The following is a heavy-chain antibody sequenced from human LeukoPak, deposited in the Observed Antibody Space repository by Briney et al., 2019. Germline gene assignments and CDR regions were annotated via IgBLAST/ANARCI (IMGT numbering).Heavy chain of an antibody. D-gene: IGHD3-10*01. CDR1: GFTFSSYW. CDR2: IKQDGSEK. CDR3: ARDLFGGSYGMDV. V-gene: IGHV3-7*01. Sequence: GGSLRLSCAASGFTFSSYWMSWVRQAPGKGLEWVANIKQDGSEKYYVDSVKGRFTISRGNAKNSLYLQMNSLRAEDTAVYYCARDLFGGSYGMDVWGQGTTVTVSS. J-gene: IGHJ6*02.